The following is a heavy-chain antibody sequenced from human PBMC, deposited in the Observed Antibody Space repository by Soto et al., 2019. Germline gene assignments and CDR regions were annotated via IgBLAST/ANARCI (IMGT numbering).Heavy chain of an antibody. CDR1: GFTFSSYS. Sequence: EVQLVESGGGLVKPGGSLRLSCAASGFTFSSYSMNWVRQAPGKGLEWVSSISSSSSYIYYADSVKGRFTISRDNAKNSLYLQIYSLRAEDTAVYYCARDRIGRGYLKYFDYWGQGTLVTVSS. CDR3: ARDRIGRGYLKYFDY. V-gene: IGHV3-21*01. D-gene: IGHD5-18*01. CDR2: ISSSSSYI. J-gene: IGHJ4*02.